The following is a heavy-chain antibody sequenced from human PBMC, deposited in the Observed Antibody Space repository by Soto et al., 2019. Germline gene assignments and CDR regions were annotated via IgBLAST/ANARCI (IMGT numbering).Heavy chain of an antibody. Sequence: QAQLVQSGAEVKKPGASANISCEASGYTFTRYNIHWVRQAPGQGLEWMGLNDTRGGSTEYTQRFQGRVTMTRDTSTGTVYMEMRSLGFEETAVYYCARALPRDLLRGSCDIWGQGTMVTVSS. D-gene: IGHD1-26*01. V-gene: IGHV1-46*01. CDR3: ARALPRDLLRGSCDI. CDR1: GYTFTRYN. J-gene: IGHJ3*02. CDR2: NDTRGGST.